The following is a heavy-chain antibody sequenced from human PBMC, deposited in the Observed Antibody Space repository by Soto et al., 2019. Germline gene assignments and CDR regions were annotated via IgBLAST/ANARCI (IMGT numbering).Heavy chain of an antibody. D-gene: IGHD3-22*01. V-gene: IGHV1-18*01. CDR1: GYTFTSYG. J-gene: IGHJ3*02. CDR2: ISAYNGNT. CDR3: ARLEPILNYYDSSAYDPGAFDI. Sequence: GASVKVSCKASGYTFTSYGISWVRQAPGQGLEWMGWISAYNGNTNYAQKFQGRVTMTTDTSTNTAYIDLTSLRSDDTALYYCARLEPILNYYDSSAYDPGAFDIWGQGTMVTVSS.